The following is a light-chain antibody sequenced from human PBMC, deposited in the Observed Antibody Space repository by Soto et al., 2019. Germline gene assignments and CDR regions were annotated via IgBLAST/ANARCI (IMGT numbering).Light chain of an antibody. CDR1: SSDVDAYDF. CDR2: EVS. CDR3: SSYTTSSTRV. J-gene: IGLJ1*01. Sequence: QSALTQPASVSGSPGQSIAISCTGTSSDVDAYDFVSWYQQHPDKAPKLMIYEVSHRPSGVSYRFSGSKSVNTATLTISGLQAEDEADYYCSSYTTSSTRVFGTGTKVTVL. V-gene: IGLV2-14*03.